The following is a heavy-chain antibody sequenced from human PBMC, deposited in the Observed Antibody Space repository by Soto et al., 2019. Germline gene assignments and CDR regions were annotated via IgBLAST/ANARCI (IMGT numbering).Heavy chain of an antibody. J-gene: IGHJ4*02. V-gene: IGHV3-23*01. D-gene: IGHD3-3*01. CDR3: AKDFYDFWSGYYSGSTEKAWDY. Sequence: PGGSLRLSCAASGFTFSSYAMSSVRQAPGKGLEWVSAISGSGGSTYYADSVKGRFTISRDNSKNTLYLQMNSLRAEDTAVYYCAKDFYDFWSGYYSGSTEKAWDYWGQGTLVTVSS. CDR2: ISGSGGST. CDR1: GFTFSSYA.